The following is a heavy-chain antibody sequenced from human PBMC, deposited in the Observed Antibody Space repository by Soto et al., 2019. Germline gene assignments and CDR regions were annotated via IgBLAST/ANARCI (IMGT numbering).Heavy chain of an antibody. D-gene: IGHD1-26*01. Sequence: SETLAISCTFSGGSISSYYWSWIRQPPGEGREWIGYIYYSGSTNYNPSLKSRVTISVDTSKNQFSLKLSSVTAADAAVYYCASDLASSSGAFDIWGEGTMVTDSS. V-gene: IGHV4-59*01. CDR1: GGSISSYY. CDR2: IYYSGST. CDR3: ASDLASSSGAFDI. J-gene: IGHJ3*02.